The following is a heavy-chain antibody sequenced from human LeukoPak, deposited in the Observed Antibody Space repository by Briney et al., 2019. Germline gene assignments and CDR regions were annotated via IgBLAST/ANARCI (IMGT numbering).Heavy chain of an antibody. CDR3: ARGWFGDYVSLFDY. Sequence: GGSLRLSCAASGFTFSSYEMNWVRQAPGKGLEWVSYISSSGSTIYYADSVKSRFTISRDNAKNSLYLQMNSLRAEDTAVYYCARGWFGDYVSLFDYWGQGTLVTVSS. D-gene: IGHD4-17*01. CDR2: ISSSGSTI. J-gene: IGHJ4*02. CDR1: GFTFSSYE. V-gene: IGHV3-48*03.